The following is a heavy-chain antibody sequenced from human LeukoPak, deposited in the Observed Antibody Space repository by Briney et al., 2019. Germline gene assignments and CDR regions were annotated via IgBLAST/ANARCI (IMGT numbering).Heavy chain of an antibody. CDR3: AKEADGVPPGKPLNWFDP. J-gene: IGHJ5*02. CDR1: GFTFSAYY. D-gene: IGHD2-2*02. V-gene: IGHV3-11*01. CDR2: ISSSGNDV. Sequence: GGSLRLSCAASGFTFSAYYMTWIRQAPGKGLEWISYISSSGNDVYYADSVRGRFTISRDNAKNSLYLQMSGLRAEDTAVYYCAKEADGVPPGKPLNWFDPRGQGTLVTVSS.